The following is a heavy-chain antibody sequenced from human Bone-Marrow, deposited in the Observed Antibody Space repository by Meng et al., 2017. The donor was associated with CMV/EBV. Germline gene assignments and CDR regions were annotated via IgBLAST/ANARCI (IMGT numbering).Heavy chain of an antibody. CDR1: GYTFTGYY. Sequence: ASVKVSCKASGYTFTGYYMHWVRQAPGQGLEWMGWINPNSGGTNYAQKFQGRVTMTRDTSISTAYMELSRLRSDDTAVYYCARTRKDSSSSHYFDYWGQGTLVTVSS. V-gene: IGHV1-2*02. CDR2: INPNSGGT. CDR3: ARTRKDSSSSHYFDY. D-gene: IGHD6-6*01. J-gene: IGHJ4*02.